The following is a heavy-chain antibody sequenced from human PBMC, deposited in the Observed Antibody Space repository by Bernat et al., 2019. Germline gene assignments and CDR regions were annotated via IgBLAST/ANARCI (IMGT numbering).Heavy chain of an antibody. CDR2: IWYDGSNK. CDR1: GFTFSSYG. V-gene: IGHV3-33*01. D-gene: IGHD3-22*01. Sequence: VQLVESGGGVVQPGRSLRLSCAASGFTFSSYGMHWVRQAPGKGLEWVAVIWYDGSNKYYADSVKGRFTISRDNSKNTLYPQMNSLRAEDTAVYYCARAPLNYYDSSGYYPDYWGQGTLVTVSS. CDR3: ARAPLNYYDSSGYYPDY. J-gene: IGHJ4*02.